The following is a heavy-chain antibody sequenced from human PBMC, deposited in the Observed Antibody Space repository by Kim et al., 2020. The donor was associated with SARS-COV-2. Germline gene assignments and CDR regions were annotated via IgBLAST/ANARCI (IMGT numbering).Heavy chain of an antibody. V-gene: IGHV7-4-1*02. Sequence: ASVKVSCKASGYTFTSYAMNWVRQAPGQGLEWMGWINTNTGNPTYAQGFTGRFVFSLDTSVSTAYLQISSLKAEDTAVYYCARGQGIAAAGTPEDGAFDIWGQGTMVTVSS. J-gene: IGHJ3*02. CDR2: INTNTGNP. CDR3: ARGQGIAAAGTPEDGAFDI. CDR1: GYTFTSYA. D-gene: IGHD6-13*01.